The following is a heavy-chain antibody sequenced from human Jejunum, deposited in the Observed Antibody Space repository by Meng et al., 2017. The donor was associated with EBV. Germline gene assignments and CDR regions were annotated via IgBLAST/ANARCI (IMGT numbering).Heavy chain of an antibody. CDR3: ATGHYNWKYPDY. CDR2: VDPEDDET. CDR1: GYTCTGYY. D-gene: IGHD1-7*01. Sequence: LQLVQAGSEVKKPGATVRISCNVSGYTCTGYYMHWVQQAPGKGLEWMGLVDPEDDETMYSEKFQGRLTITADTSTDTTYMELSSLRSEDTAVYYCATGHYNWKYPDYWGQGTLVTVSS. V-gene: IGHV1-69-2*01. J-gene: IGHJ4*02.